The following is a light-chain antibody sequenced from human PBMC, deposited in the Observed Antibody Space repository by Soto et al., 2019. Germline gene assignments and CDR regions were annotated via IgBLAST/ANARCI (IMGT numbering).Light chain of an antibody. CDR2: EVS. CDR1: SSDVGGYNY. V-gene: IGLV2-14*01. J-gene: IGLJ2*01. CDR3: TSYTSNNIVV. Sequence: QSVLTQPPSASGSPGQSVTISCTGTSSDVGGYNYVSWYQQHPGKAPKLMIYEVSNRPSRVSNRFSGSKSGNTASLTISGLQSEDEADYYCTSYTSNNIVVFGGGTKLTVL.